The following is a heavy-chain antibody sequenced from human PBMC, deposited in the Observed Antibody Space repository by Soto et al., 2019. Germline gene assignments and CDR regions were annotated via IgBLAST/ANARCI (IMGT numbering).Heavy chain of an antibody. CDR2: ISYSGST. Sequence: QVQLQESGPGLVKPSQTLSLTCTVSGGSISSGNYYWSWIRQPPGKGLEWIGFISYSGSTYYSTSLKSRFTISVAPSKSQFSLNLSFVTAADTSVYYCATMGTPATGLYFFDYWGQGSLVTVSS. D-gene: IGHD2-15*01. V-gene: IGHV4-30-4*01. CDR3: ATMGTPATGLYFFDY. CDR1: GGSISSGNYY. J-gene: IGHJ4*02.